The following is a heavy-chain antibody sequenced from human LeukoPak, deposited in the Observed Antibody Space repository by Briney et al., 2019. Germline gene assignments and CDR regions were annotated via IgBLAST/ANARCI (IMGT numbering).Heavy chain of an antibody. CDR3: AKGSGWYV. Sequence: GGSLRLSCAASGFTFSSSSMSWVRQAPGKGLEWVSVISGSGGSTDYADSVRGRFTISRDNSKNTLYLQMNSLRAEDTAVYYCAKGSGWYVWGQGTLVTVSS. D-gene: IGHD6-19*01. J-gene: IGHJ4*02. CDR2: ISGSGGST. V-gene: IGHV3-23*01. CDR1: GFTFSSSS.